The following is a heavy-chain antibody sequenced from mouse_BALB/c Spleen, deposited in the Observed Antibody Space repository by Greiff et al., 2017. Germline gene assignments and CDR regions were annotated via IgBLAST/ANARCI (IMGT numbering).Heavy chain of an antibody. CDR2: IDTSDSYT. J-gene: IGHJ2*01. Sequence: QVQLKQPGAELVMPGASVKMSCKASGYTFTDYWMHWVKQRPGQGLEWIGAIDTSDSYTSYNQKFKGKATLTVDESSSTAYMQLSSLTSEDSAVYYCARREVFDYWGQGTTLTVSS. CDR3: ARREVFDY. V-gene: IGHV1-69*01. CDR1: GYTFTDYW.